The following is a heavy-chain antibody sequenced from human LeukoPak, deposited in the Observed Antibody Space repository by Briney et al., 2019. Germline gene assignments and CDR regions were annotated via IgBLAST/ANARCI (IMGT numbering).Heavy chain of an antibody. CDR2: IKQDGSEK. CDR3: ARDMKAYDSSYGMDV. CDR1: GFTFSSYW. Sequence: GGSLRLSCAASGFTFSSYWMSWVRQAPGKGLEWVANIKQDGSEKYYVDSVKGRFTISRDNAKKSLYLQMNSLRAEDTAVYYCARDMKAYDSSYGMDVWGQGTTVTVSS. J-gene: IGHJ6*02. D-gene: IGHD3-22*01. V-gene: IGHV3-7*01.